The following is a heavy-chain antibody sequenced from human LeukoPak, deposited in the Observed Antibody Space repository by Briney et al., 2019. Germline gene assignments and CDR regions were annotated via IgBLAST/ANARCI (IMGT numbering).Heavy chain of an antibody. D-gene: IGHD2-21*02. Sequence: ASVNFASKASGYTFTCYGISWVRQAPGQGLGWMGWVNPNSVYTFYAQKFQGRVTMTSDTSISTAYMELSMLRSDDTAVYSCARGEVTTWFDPWGQGTLVTVSP. V-gene: IGHV1-2*02. CDR3: ARGEVTTWFDP. J-gene: IGHJ5*02. CDR2: VNPNSVYT. CDR1: GYTFTCYG.